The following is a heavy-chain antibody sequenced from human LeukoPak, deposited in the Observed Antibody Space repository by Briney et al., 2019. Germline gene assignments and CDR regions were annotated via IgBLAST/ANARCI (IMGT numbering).Heavy chain of an antibody. CDR1: GYTFTGYY. V-gene: IGHV1-2*02. CDR3: ARPLLGCSGGSCYSDWFDP. J-gene: IGHJ5*02. Sequence: GASLKVSCKASGYTFTGYYMHWVRQAPGQGLEWMGWINPNSGGTNYAQKIQGRVTMTRDTSISTAYMELSRLRSDDTAVYYCARPLLGCSGGSCYSDWFDPWGQGTLVTVSS. CDR2: INPNSGGT. D-gene: IGHD2-15*01.